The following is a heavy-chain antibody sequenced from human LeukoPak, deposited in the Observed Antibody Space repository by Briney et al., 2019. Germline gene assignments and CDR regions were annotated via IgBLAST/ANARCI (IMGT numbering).Heavy chain of an antibody. J-gene: IGHJ6*03. V-gene: IGHV4-34*01. CDR2: INHSGST. Sequence: LETLSLTCAVYGGSFSGYYWSWIRQPPGKGLEWIGEINHSGSTNYNPSLKSRVTISVDTSKNQFSLKLSSVTAADTAVYYCARGRWNPYYYYYMDVWGKGTTVTVSS. CDR3: ARGRWNPYYYYYMDV. CDR1: GGSFSGYY. D-gene: IGHD1-1*01.